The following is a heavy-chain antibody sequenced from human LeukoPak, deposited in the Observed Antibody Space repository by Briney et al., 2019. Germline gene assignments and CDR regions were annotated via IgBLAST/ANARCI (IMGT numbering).Heavy chain of an antibody. CDR3: ARLAYCSNDVCYSNYYYSMDV. CDR2: IYADHSDT. V-gene: IGHV5-51*01. CDR1: GYTFSSYW. Sequence: GESLKISCKGSGYTFSSYWIGWVRQMPGKGRDWMGIIYADHSDTRYSPSFQGQVTLSADKSISTAYLQWSSLKASDTAMYYCARLAYCSNDVCYSNYYYSMDVWGKGTTVTVSS. D-gene: IGHD2-8*01. J-gene: IGHJ6*03.